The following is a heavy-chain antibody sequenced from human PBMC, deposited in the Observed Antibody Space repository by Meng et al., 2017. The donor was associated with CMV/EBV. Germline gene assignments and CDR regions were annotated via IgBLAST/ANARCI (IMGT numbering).Heavy chain of an antibody. Sequence: GESLKISCAASGFTFRSYGMHWVRQAPGKGLEWVAFIWHDGSKTYYADFVKGRFTISRDNSKSTLYLQMNSLRAEDTAVYYCARESRDYYDSSGYRFDDYWGQG. CDR2: IWHDGSKT. J-gene: IGHJ4*02. CDR1: GFTFRSYG. CDR3: ARESRDYYDSSGYRFDDY. V-gene: IGHV3-30*02. D-gene: IGHD3-22*01.